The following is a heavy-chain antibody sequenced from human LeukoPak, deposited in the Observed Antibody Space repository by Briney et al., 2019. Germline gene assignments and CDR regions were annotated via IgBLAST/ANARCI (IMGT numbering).Heavy chain of an antibody. J-gene: IGHJ6*03. V-gene: IGHV3-74*03. Sequence: GGSLRLFCAASGSSFSATWTHWVRQSPGKGLVWVACIIRDGFSTTYAESVKGRFTISRDNFRNTLHPEMSSLRTDDTAVYYCARDGVVGSRYNHYYHMDVWGKGSTVTVSS. D-gene: IGHD2-21*01. CDR1: GSSFSATW. CDR3: ARDGVVGSRYNHYYHMDV. CDR2: IIRDGFST.